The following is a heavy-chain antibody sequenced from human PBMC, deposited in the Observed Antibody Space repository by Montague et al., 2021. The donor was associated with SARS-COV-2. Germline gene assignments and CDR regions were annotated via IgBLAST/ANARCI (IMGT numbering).Heavy chain of an antibody. CDR3: ARDGTAGGWFDP. D-gene: IGHD1-26*01. CDR1: GGSIRSENYY. Sequence: TLSLTCTVSGGSIRSENYYWSWIRQHPGKGLEWIGYIHYSGSTVYNPSLNSRVSISVDTSKNQFSLKLRSVTAADTAVYSCARDGTAGGWFDPWGQGTLVTVSS. CDR2: IHYSGST. J-gene: IGHJ5*02. V-gene: IGHV4-31*03.